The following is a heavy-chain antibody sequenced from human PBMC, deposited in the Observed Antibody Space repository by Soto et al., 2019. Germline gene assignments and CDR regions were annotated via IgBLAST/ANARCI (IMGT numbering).Heavy chain of an antibody. CDR3: AKAVLLWFGEPRLDV. D-gene: IGHD3-10*01. J-gene: IGHJ6*04. CDR1: GFTFSSYA. CDR2: ISGSGGST. Sequence: GGSLRLSCAASGFTFSSYAMSWVRQAPGKGLEWVSAISGSGGSTYYADSVKGRFTISRDNSKNTLYLQMNSLRAEDTAVYYCAKAVLLWFGEPRLDVWGKGTTVTVSS. V-gene: IGHV3-23*01.